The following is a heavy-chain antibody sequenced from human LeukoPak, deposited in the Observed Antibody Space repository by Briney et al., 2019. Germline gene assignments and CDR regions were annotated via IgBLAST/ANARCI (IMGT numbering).Heavy chain of an antibody. CDR3: ASASSGYYPY. J-gene: IGHJ4*02. CDR1: GFTFSSYA. CDR2: ISSNGGST. D-gene: IGHD3-22*01. V-gene: IGHV3-64*01. Sequence: GGSLRLSCAASGFTFSSYAMHWVRQAPGKGLEYVSAISSNGGSTYYANSVKGRFTISRDNSKNTLYLQMNSLRAEDTAVYYCASASSGYYPYWGQGTLVTVSS.